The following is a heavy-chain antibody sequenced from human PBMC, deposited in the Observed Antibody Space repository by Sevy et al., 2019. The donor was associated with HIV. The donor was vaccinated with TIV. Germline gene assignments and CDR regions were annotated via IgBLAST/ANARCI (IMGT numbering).Heavy chain of an antibody. CDR3: AKHYIHDIADGWYFDL. D-gene: IGHD6-13*01. CDR2: ISGGGGGT. V-gene: IGHV3-23*01. J-gene: IGHJ2*01. CDR1: GFTFNNYA. Sequence: GVSLRLSCAASGFTFNNYAMSWVRQAPGKGLEGKGLEWVSTISGGGGGTYYADSVRGRFTISRDNSKNTRYLQVNSLRVEDTAVYYCAKHYIHDIADGWYFDLWGRGTLVTVSS.